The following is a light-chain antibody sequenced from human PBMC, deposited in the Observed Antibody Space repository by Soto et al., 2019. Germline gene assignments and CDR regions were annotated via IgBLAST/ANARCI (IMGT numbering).Light chain of an antibody. CDR3: QQSYSTPWT. CDR1: QSISSY. CDR2: AAS. J-gene: IGKJ1*01. Sequence: DSQMTQSPSSLSASVGDRVTITCRASQSISSYLNWYQQKPGKAPKXXIYAASSLQSGVPSRFSGSGSGTDFTLTISSLQPEDFATYYCQQSYSTPWTFGQGTKVDIK. V-gene: IGKV1-39*01.